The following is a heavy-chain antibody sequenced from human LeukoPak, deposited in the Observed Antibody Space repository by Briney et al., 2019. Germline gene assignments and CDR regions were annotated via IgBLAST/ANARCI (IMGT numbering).Heavy chain of an antibody. D-gene: IGHD1-26*01. Sequence: SETLSLTCTVSGGSISSYYWSWIRQPPGKGLEWIGYIYYSGSTNYNPSLKSRVTISVDTSKNQFSLKLSSVTAADTAVYYCARLWAPTYYYYYYGMDVWGQGTTVTVSS. CDR3: ARLWAPTYYYYYYGMDV. CDR1: GGSISSYY. J-gene: IGHJ6*02. V-gene: IGHV4-59*08. CDR2: IYYSGST.